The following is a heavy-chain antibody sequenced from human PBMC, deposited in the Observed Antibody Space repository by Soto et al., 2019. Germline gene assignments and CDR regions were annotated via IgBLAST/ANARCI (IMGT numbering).Heavy chain of an antibody. CDR2: INPQTGST. CDR1: GYTFNRYY. CDR3: ARASQMVINPSYYPMDV. V-gene: IGHV1-2*02. D-gene: IGHD3-22*01. Sequence: ASVKVSCKASGYTFNRYYLHWVRQAPGPGLQWLGWINPQTGSTRYAQKFQGRVTMTRDTSVNTVYMEVSSLRSDDAAVYYCARASQMVINPSYYPMDVWGQGTTVRVSS. J-gene: IGHJ6*03.